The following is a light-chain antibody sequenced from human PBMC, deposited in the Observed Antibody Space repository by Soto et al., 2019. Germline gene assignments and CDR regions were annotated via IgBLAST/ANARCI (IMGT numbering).Light chain of an antibody. V-gene: IGLV2-8*01. CDR3: SSYAGSNIFYV. J-gene: IGLJ1*01. CDR1: SSDVGAYDY. CDR2: EVT. Sequence: QSALTQPPSASGSPGQSVTISCAGTSSDVGAYDYVSWYQQHPGRAPKLMIYEVTKRPSGVPDRFSGSESGNTASLTVSGLQAEDEADYYCSSYAGSNIFYVFGTGTKLTVL.